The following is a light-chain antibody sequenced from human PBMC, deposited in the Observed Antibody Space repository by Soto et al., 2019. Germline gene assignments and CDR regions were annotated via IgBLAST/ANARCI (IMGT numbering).Light chain of an antibody. V-gene: IGKV1-5*03. CDR2: KAS. CDR3: QQYYFFPFT. CDR1: QSISSW. J-gene: IGKJ2*01. Sequence: DIQMTQSPSTLSASVGDRVTITCRASQSISSWLAWYQQKPGKAPKLLIYKASSLESGAPSRFSGSGSGTDFTLTISTLQPDDFAIYYCQQYYFFPFTFGQGTKLEIK.